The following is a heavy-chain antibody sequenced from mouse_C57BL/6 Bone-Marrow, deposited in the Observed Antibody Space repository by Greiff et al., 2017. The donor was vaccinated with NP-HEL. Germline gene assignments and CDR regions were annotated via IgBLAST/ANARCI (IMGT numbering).Heavy chain of an antibody. CDR3: ARQGYYGSTPYYFDY. Sequence: DVQLVESGGGLVQPGGSLKLSCAASGFTFSDYGMAWGRQAPRKGPEWVAFISNFAYSIYYADTVTGRFTISRENAKNTLYLEMSSLRSEDTAMYYCARQGYYGSTPYYFDYWGQGTTLTVSS. CDR1: GFTFSDYG. D-gene: IGHD1-1*01. V-gene: IGHV5-15*01. CDR2: ISNFAYSI. J-gene: IGHJ2*01.